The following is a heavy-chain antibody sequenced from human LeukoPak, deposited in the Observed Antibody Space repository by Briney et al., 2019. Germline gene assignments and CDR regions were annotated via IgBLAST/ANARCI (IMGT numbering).Heavy chain of an antibody. CDR3: VRGGATRGRFEK. CDR1: GFPFDVQT. V-gene: IGHV3-7*01. D-gene: IGHD1-26*01. CDR2: LREDGREI. J-gene: IGHJ4*02. Sequence: PGGSLRLSCAASGFPFDVQTMSWVRQAPGKGLDWVASLREDGREIHYVDSVKGRFTISRDNPKNSLYLQMNSLKAEDTAVYYCVRGGATRGRFEKWGQGTLVTVSP.